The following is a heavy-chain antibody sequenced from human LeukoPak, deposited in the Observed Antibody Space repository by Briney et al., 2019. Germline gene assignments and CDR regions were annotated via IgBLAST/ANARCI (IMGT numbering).Heavy chain of an antibody. V-gene: IGHV4-59*08. J-gene: IGHJ3*02. CDR1: GGSISSYY. CDR2: IYYSGST. Sequence: PSETLSLTCTVSGGSISSYYWSWIRQPPGKGLEWIGYIYYSGSTNYNPSLKSRVTISVDTSKNQFSLKLSSVTAADTAVYYCARHSIYSSSWYDAFDIWGQGTMVTVSS. CDR3: ARHSIYSSSWYDAFDI. D-gene: IGHD6-13*01.